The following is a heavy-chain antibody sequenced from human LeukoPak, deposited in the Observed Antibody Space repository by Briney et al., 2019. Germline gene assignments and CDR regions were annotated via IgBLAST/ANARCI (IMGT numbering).Heavy chain of an antibody. J-gene: IGHJ4*02. CDR2: IIPIFGIA. CDR1: GGTFSSYA. CDR3: ARGNYYDSSGTFDY. Sequence: SVKVSCKASGGTFSSYAISWVRQAPGQGLEWMERIIPIFGIANYAQKFQGRVTITADKSTSTANMELSSLRFEDTAVYYCARGNYYDSSGTFDYWGQGTLVTVSS. V-gene: IGHV1-69*04. D-gene: IGHD3-22*01.